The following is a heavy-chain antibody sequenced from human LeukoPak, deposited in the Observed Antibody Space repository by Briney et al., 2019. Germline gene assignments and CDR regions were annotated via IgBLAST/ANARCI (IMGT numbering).Heavy chain of an antibody. CDR2: FYYSGGT. D-gene: IGHD1-1*01. CDR3: ARETTGTDHNSPI. CDR1: GGSISTTDHY. Sequence: PSETLSLTRTVSGGSISTTDHYWSWIRQPPGKGLQWIGYFYYSGGTYYNPSLKSRVTISVDMSKNQFSLKLTSVTAADTAVYYCARETTGTDHNSPIWGQGTMVTVSS. J-gene: IGHJ3*02. V-gene: IGHV4-30-4*08.